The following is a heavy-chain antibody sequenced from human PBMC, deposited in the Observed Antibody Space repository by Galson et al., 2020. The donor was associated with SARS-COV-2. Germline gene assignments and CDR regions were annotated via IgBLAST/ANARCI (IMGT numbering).Heavy chain of an antibody. D-gene: IGHD3-22*01. CDR1: GGSISSGGYY. CDR2: IYYSGST. Sequence: ETSETLSLTCTVSGGSISSGGYYWSWIRQHPGKGLEWIGYIYYSGSTYYNPSLKSRVTISVDTSKNQFSLKLSSVTAADTAVYYCARDRRYYYDSSGYRGLFDYWGQGTLVTVSS. J-gene: IGHJ4*02. CDR3: ARDRRYYYDSSGYRGLFDY. V-gene: IGHV4-31*03.